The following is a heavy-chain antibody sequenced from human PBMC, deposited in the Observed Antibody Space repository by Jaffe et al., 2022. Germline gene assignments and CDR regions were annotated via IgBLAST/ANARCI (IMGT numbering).Heavy chain of an antibody. CDR3: AKDHGMVQGNSLDY. CDR2: IRYDGSNK. V-gene: IGHV3-30*02. D-gene: IGHD3-10*01. Sequence: QVQLVESGGGVVQPGGSLRLSCAASGFTFSSYGMHWVRQAPGKGLEWVAFIRYDGSNKYYADSVKGRFTISRDNSKNTLYLQMNSLRAEDTAVYYCAKDHGMVQGNSLDYWGQGTLVTVSS. J-gene: IGHJ4*02. CDR1: GFTFSSYG.